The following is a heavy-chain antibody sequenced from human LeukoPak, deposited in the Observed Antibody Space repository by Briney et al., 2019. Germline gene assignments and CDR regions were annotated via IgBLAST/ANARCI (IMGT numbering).Heavy chain of an antibody. CDR2: IYPGESDT. Sequence: GESLKISCKGSGYSFTSYWIGWVRQMPGKGLEWIGIIYPGESDTRYSPSFQGHATISADKSISTANLQCSSLKASDTAMYYGARLSVSGNSDLDYWGQGPRSPSPQ. J-gene: IGHJ4*02. CDR3: ARLSVSGNSDLDY. CDR1: GYSFTSYW. D-gene: IGHD4-23*01. V-gene: IGHV5-51*01.